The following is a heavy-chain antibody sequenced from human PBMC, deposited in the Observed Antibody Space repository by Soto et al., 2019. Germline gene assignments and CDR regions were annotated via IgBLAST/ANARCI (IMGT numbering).Heavy chain of an antibody. D-gene: IGHD5-12*01. CDR1: GFSLRTSGVG. V-gene: IGHV2-5*02. CDR3: ARVVLDVVATLDS. CDR2: IYWDDEK. J-gene: IGHJ4*02. Sequence: QITLKESVPTLVKPTQTLTVTCTFSGFSLRTSGVGVGWIRQSPGQALEWLGVIYWDDEKRYSPSLKSRLTLSKDTAKSQVVLTVANMDPLDTGTYYCARVVLDVVATLDSWGQGTPVIVSS.